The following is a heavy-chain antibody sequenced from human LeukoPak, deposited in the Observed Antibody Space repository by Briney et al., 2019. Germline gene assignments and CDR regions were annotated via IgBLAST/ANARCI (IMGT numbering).Heavy chain of an antibody. J-gene: IGHJ4*02. CDR1: GGSISSGGYY. Sequence: PSETLSLTCTVSGGSISSGGYYWSWIRQHPGKGLEWIGYIYYSGSTYYNPCLKSRVSISVDTSKNQFSLKLSSVTAADTAVYYCARVNYYDSSGPPSGLDYWGQGTLVTVSS. CDR3: ARVNYYDSSGPPSGLDY. CDR2: IYYSGST. D-gene: IGHD3-22*01. V-gene: IGHV4-31*03.